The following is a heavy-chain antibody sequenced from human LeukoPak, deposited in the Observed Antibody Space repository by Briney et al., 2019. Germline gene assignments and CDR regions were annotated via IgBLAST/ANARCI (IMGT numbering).Heavy chain of an antibody. CDR1: GFTFSSYS. CDR2: ISSSSSTI. D-gene: IGHD2-15*01. V-gene: IGHV3-48*02. J-gene: IGHJ4*02. CDR3: ARAGDYCSGGSCFDY. Sequence: GGSLRLSCADSGFTFSSYSMNWVRQAPGKGLEWVSYISSSSSTIYYADSVKGRFTISRDNAKNSLYLQMNSLRDEDTAVYYCARAGDYCSGGSCFDYWGQGTLVTVSS.